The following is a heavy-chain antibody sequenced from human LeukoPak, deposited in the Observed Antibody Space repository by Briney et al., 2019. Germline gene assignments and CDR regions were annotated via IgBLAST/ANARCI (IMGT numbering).Heavy chain of an antibody. CDR1: GYSISSGCY. CDR3: ASQSSSWSYWYFDL. CDR2: IYHSGST. D-gene: IGHD6-13*01. V-gene: IGHV4-38-2*02. Sequence: PSETLSLTCTVSGYSISSGCYWGWIRQPPGKGLEWIGSIYHSGSTYYNPSLKSRVTISVDTSKNQFSLKLSSVTAADTAVYYCASQSSSWSYWYFDLWGRGTLVTVSS. J-gene: IGHJ2*01.